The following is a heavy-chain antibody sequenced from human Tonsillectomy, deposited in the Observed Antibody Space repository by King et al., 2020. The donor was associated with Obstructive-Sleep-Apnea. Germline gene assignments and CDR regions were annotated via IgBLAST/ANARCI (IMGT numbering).Heavy chain of an antibody. CDR3: ARASRWLQVQCDY. Sequence: QLVQSGGGVVQPGRSLRLSCAASGFTFSSYAMHWVRQAPGEGLEWVAVISYDGNNKYYADFVKGRFTISRDNSKNTVYLQMNSLRAEDTAVYYCARASRWLQVQCDYWGQGTLVTVSS. V-gene: IGHV3-30*04. CDR2: ISYDGNNK. D-gene: IGHD5-24*01. CDR1: GFTFSSYA. J-gene: IGHJ4*02.